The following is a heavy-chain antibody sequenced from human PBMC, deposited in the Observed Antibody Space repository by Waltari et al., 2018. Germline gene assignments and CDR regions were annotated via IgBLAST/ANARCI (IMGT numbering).Heavy chain of an antibody. Sequence: QVQLQESGPGLVKPSETLSLTCTVSGGSISSYYWRWIRQPAGKGLEWIWRIYTSGSTNYNPSLKSRVTMSVDTSKNQFSLKLSSVTAADTAVYYCARAVSERYYYYYMDVWGKGTTVTISS. CDR3: ARAVSERYYYYYMDV. CDR2: IYTSGST. V-gene: IGHV4-4*07. J-gene: IGHJ6*03. CDR1: GGSISSYY.